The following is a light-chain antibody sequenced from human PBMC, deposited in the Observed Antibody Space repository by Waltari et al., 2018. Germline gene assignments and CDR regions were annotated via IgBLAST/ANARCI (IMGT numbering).Light chain of an antibody. J-gene: IGLJ2*01. V-gene: IGLV1-44*01. CDR1: SSNIGSNP. CDR3: AAWDDSLNGVV. Sequence: QSVLTQPPSASGTPGQRVTISCSGSSSNIGSNPVNWYQQLPGTVPKLLIFSNSRRPSGVPDRCSGSKSGTSASLAISGLQSEDEADYYCAAWDDSLNGVVFGGGTKLTVL. CDR2: SNS.